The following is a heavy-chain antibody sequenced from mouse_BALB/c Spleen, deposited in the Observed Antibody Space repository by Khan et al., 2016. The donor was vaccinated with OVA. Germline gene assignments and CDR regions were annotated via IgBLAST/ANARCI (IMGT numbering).Heavy chain of an antibody. CDR1: GYTFINYW. D-gene: IGHD1-1*01. V-gene: IGHV1-7*01. CDR2: INPSTAYT. Sequence: QVQLKESGAELAKPGASVKMSCKASGYTFINYWILWVKQRPGQGLEWIGYINPSTAYTEYNQNFKDKATLTADKSSSPAYMQLSSLTSEDSAVYYCARRGLRWDFDYWGQGTTLTVSS. CDR3: ARRGLRWDFDY. J-gene: IGHJ2*01.